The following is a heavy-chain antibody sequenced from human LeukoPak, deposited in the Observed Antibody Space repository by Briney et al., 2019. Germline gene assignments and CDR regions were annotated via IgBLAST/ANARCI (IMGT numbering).Heavy chain of an antibody. CDR1: GGSITSNDYY. J-gene: IGHJ4*02. V-gene: IGHV4-39*07. CDR3: ARVELLGSSGWPFDY. D-gene: IGHD6-19*01. CDR2: IYYTGNT. Sequence: SETLSLTCTVSGGSITSNDYYWGWIRQPPGKGLEWIGTIYYTGNTYYNPSLESRVTISVDTSKNQFSLKLSSVTAADTAVYYCARVELLGSSGWPFDYWGQGTLVTVSS.